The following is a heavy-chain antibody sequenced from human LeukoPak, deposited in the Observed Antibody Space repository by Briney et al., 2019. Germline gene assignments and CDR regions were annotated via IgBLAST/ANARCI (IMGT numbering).Heavy chain of an antibody. J-gene: IGHJ4*02. CDR2: ISTTSDYI. Sequence: IPGGSLRLSCAASGFTFSSYSMNWVRQAPGKGLEGVASISTTSDYIYYEDSLKGRLAISRDNAKNSLYLQMNSLRAEDTAVYYCARGGIWSQGFDHWGQGTLVTVSS. V-gene: IGHV3-21*01. CDR3: ARGGIWSQGFDH. D-gene: IGHD1-1*01. CDR1: GFTFSSYS.